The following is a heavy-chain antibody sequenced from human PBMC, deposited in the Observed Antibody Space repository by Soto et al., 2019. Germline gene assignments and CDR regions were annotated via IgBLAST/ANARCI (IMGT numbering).Heavy chain of an antibody. V-gene: IGHV3-23*01. CDR3: AKIAYHDILSGPQKSNWFDP. Sequence: PGGSLRLSCAASGFTSSSYAMTWVRQAPGKGLEWVSAMSGGGGSTYYADSVKGRFTISRDNSKSTLYLQMNSLRAEDTAVYYSAKIAYHDILSGPQKSNWFDPWGQGPLVPVSS. CDR2: MSGGGGST. D-gene: IGHD3-9*01. CDR1: GFTSSSYA. J-gene: IGHJ5*02.